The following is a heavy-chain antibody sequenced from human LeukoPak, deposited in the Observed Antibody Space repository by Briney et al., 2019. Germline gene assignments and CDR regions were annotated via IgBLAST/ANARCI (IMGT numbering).Heavy chain of an antibody. Sequence: SETLSLTCTVPGGSISSYYWSWIRQPPGKGLGWIGYIYTSGSTNYNPPLKSRVTISVDTSKNQFSLKLSSVTAADTAVYYCARRAGDYSNYSYWFDPWGQGTLVTVSS. CDR1: GGSISSYY. D-gene: IGHD4-11*01. CDR2: IYTSGST. J-gene: IGHJ5*02. V-gene: IGHV4-4*09. CDR3: ARRAGDYSNYSYWFDP.